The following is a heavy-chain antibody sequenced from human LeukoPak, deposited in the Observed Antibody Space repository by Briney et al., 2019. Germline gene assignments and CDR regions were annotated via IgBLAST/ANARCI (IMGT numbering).Heavy chain of an antibody. Sequence: GGSLRLSCAASGFTFDDYAMHWVRQAPGKGLEWVSPISGDGGSTYYADSVKGRFAISRDNSKNSLYLQMNSLRTEDTALYYCAKWRGDYPSYYYYYMDVWGKGTMVTVSS. CDR2: ISGDGGST. V-gene: IGHV3-43*02. CDR1: GFTFDDYA. D-gene: IGHD4-17*01. CDR3: AKWRGDYPSYYYYYMDV. J-gene: IGHJ6*03.